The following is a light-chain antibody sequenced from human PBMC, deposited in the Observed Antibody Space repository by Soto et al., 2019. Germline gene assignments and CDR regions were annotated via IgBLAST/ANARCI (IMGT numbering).Light chain of an antibody. Sequence: QSVLTQPPSASGTPGQRVTISCSGSTSNIGNNSVSWYQQLPGTAPKLLIYNHNKRPSDIPDRFSGSKSGTSATLAISGLQPEDEADYYCATWDDGRGAVVFGGGTKLTVL. CDR1: TSNIGNNS. V-gene: IGLV1-44*01. CDR3: ATWDDGRGAVV. CDR2: NHN. J-gene: IGLJ2*01.